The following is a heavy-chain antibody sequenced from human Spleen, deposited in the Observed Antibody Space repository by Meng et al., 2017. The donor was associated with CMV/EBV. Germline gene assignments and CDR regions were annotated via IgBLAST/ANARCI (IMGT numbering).Heavy chain of an antibody. D-gene: IGHD3-10*01. CDR1: GFTFSSYA. J-gene: IGHJ1*01. Sequence: GESLKISCAASGFTFSSYAMSWVRQAPGKGLEWVSDISGSASSTYYADSVKGRFTISRDNSKNTLYLQMNSLRAEDTAVYYCAKVWLGRPEYFQHWGQGTLVTVSS. CDR3: AKVWLGRPEYFQH. V-gene: IGHV3-23*01. CDR2: ISGSASST.